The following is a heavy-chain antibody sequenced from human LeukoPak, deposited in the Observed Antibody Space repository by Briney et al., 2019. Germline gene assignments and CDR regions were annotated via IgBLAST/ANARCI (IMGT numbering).Heavy chain of an antibody. CDR1: GFTFSAYA. CDR2: ISYDGSNK. CDR3: ARGPGPITGAKNPFDI. Sequence: GGSLRLSCAASGFTFSAYAMHWVRQAPGKGLEWVAVISYDGSNKYYADSVKGRFTISGDKSKDTLYLQMNSLRPEDTAVYYCARGPGPITGAKNPFDIWGQGAMVTVSS. J-gene: IGHJ3*02. D-gene: IGHD1-14*01. V-gene: IGHV3-30*01.